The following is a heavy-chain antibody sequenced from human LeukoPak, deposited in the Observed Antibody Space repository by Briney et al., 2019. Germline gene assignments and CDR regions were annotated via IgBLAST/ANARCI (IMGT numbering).Heavy chain of an antibody. D-gene: IGHD3-22*01. V-gene: IGHV1-18*01. CDR2: ISGYNGNT. J-gene: IGHJ3*02. Sequence: SVKVSCKASDYTFSSYGISWVRQAPGQGLEWMGWISGYNGNTKYAQNLQGRVTMTTDTSTTTAYMELRSLRSDDTAVYYCARGRYYDSGGYDEAFDIWGQGTAVTVSP. CDR1: DYTFSSYG. CDR3: ARGRYYDSGGYDEAFDI.